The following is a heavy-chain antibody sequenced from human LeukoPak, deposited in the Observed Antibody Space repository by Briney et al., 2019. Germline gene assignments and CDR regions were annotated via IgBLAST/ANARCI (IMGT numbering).Heavy chain of an antibody. CDR3: AKGPASSWIDYYYYYGMDV. CDR2: ISGSGGST. Sequence: PGGSLRLSCAASGFTFSSYAMSWVRQAPGKGLEWVSAISGSGGSTYYADSVKGRFTISRDNSKNTLYLQMNSLRAEDPAVYYCAKGPASSWIDYYYYYGMDVWGQGTTVTVSS. CDR1: GFTFSSYA. D-gene: IGHD6-13*01. V-gene: IGHV3-23*01. J-gene: IGHJ6*02.